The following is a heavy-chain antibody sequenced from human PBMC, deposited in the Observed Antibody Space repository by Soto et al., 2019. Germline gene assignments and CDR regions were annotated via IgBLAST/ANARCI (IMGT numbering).Heavy chain of an antibody. V-gene: IGHV3-15*01. CDR2: IKSKTDGGTT. CDR1: RYTYSNAW. CDR3: PTRRKDC. J-gene: IGHJ4*02. Sequence: EGSVKHSRADSRYTYSNAWMSWARQAPGKGLEWDGRIKSKTDGGTTDYAAPEKGRFTIKRDDSKNTQDLQLNSLKTQDKDEHYCPTRRKDCWGQGTLVTVSS.